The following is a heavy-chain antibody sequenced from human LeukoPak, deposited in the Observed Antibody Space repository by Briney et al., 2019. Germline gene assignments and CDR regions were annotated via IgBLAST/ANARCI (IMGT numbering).Heavy chain of an antibody. CDR2: ISINSGDI. D-gene: IGHD3-10*01. J-gene: IGHJ3*02. CDR3: ARVPEARGVIGAFDM. Sequence: GGSLRPSCAASTSTFSSYSLNWVRQAPGKGLEWVSYISINSGDIYYADSVKGRFTISRDNAKNSLFLQMNSLRAEDTAVYYCARVPEARGVIGAFDMWGQGTMVTVSS. CDR1: TSTFSSYS. V-gene: IGHV3-21*05.